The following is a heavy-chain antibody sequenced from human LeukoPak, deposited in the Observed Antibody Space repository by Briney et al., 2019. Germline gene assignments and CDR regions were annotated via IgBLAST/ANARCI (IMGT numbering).Heavy chain of an antibody. CDR1: GGTFSSYA. CDR2: IIPIFGTA. Sequence: SVKVSCKASGGTFSSYAISWVRQAPGQGLEWMGGIIPIFGTANYAQKFQGRVTITADESTSTAYMELSSLRSEDTAVHYCARDKFPQQAVAGDGWFDPWGQGTLVTVPS. CDR3: ARDKFPQQAVAGDGWFDP. J-gene: IGHJ5*02. V-gene: IGHV1-69*13. D-gene: IGHD6-19*01.